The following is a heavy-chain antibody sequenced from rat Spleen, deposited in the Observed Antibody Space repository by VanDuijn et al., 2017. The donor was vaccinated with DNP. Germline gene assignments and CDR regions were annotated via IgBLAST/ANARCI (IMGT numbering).Heavy chain of an antibody. V-gene: IGHV2-1*01. Sequence: QVQLKESGPGLVQPSQTLSLTCTVSGFSLISNSVHWVRQPPGMGLEWVGAIWSGGSTDYNSALKSRLSITRDTSQSQVLLEMNSLQTEDTAMYFCARWHLYLSYFDYWGQGVMVTVSS. D-gene: IGHD1-2*01. CDR1: GFSLISNS. CDR3: ARWHLYLSYFDY. CDR2: IWSGGST. J-gene: IGHJ2*01.